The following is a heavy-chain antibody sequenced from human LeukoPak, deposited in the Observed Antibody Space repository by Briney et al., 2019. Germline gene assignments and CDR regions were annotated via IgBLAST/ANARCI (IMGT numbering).Heavy chain of an antibody. J-gene: IGHJ4*02. V-gene: IGHV3-30*18. CDR2: ISYDGSNK. CDR3: AKDRLAGRYFDY. Sequence: SGRSLRLSCAASGFTLSTYGMHWVRQAPGKGLEWVGGISYDGSNKYYGDSVKGRFTITRDTSKNTLYLQMNSLRAEDTAVYYCAKDRLAGRYFDYWGQGTLVTVSS. D-gene: IGHD6-19*01. CDR1: GFTLSTYG.